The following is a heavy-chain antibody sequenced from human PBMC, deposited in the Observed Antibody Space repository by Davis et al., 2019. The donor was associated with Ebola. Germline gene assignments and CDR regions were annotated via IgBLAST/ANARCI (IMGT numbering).Heavy chain of an antibody. V-gene: IGHV1-3*01. CDR1: GYTFPSYP. CDR3: AREWQNYYSY. Sequence: AASVKVSCKTSGYTFPSYPIPWVRQAPGQRLEWMGWINAANGNTRYSQSFQGRVTITRDTSTRTAYLEVTNLTSEDTAVYYCAREWQNYYSYWGQGTLVTVSS. CDR2: INAANGNT. D-gene: IGHD5-24*01. J-gene: IGHJ4*02.